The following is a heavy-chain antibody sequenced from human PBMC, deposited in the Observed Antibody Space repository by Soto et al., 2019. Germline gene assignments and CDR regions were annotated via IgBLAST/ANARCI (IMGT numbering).Heavy chain of an antibody. CDR2: INHSGST. V-gene: IGHV4-34*01. CDR3: ARQDYVWGSYRPGYGMDV. Sequence: SETLSLTCAVYGGSFSGYYWSWIRQPPGKGLEWIGEINHSGSTNYNPSLKSRVTISVDTSKNQFSLKLSSVTAADTAVYYCARQDYVWGSYRPGYGMDVWGQGTTVTIS. J-gene: IGHJ6*02. CDR1: GGSFSGYY. D-gene: IGHD3-16*02.